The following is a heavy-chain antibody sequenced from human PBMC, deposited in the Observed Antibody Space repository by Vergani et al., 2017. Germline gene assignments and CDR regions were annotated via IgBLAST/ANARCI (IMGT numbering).Heavy chain of an antibody. V-gene: IGHV1-18*04. Sequence: QVQLVQSGAEVKKPGASVKVSCKASGYTFTSYYMHWVRQAPGQGLEWMGWISAYNGNTNYAQKLQGRVTMTTDTSTSTAYMELRSLRSDDTAVYYCARDQVCGGDCYTFDYWGQGTLVTVSS. CDR2: ISAYNGNT. J-gene: IGHJ4*02. CDR3: ARDQVCGGDCYTFDY. D-gene: IGHD2-21*02. CDR1: GYTFTSYY.